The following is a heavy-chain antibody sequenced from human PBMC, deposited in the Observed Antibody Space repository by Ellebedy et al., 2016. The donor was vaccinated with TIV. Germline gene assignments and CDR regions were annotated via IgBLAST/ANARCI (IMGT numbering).Heavy chain of an antibody. CDR3: AKASKGTSRPIYYYYYGMDV. V-gene: IGHV3-23*01. CDR1: GFTFSSYA. D-gene: IGHD1-7*01. Sequence: GESLKISCAASGFTFSSYAMSWVRQAPGKGLEWVSAISGSGGSTYYADSVKGRFTISRDNSKNTLYLQMNSLRAEDTAVYYCAKASKGTSRPIYYYYYGMDVWGQGTTVTVSS. J-gene: IGHJ6*02. CDR2: ISGSGGST.